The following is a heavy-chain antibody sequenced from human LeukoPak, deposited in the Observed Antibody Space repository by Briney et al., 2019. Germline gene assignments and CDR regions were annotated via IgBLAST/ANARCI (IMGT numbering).Heavy chain of an antibody. D-gene: IGHD3-3*02. CDR2: INSDGSST. J-gene: IGHJ6*03. CDR1: GFTFSSYW. Sequence: GGSLRLSCAASGFTFSSYWMHWVRQAPGKGLVWVSRINSDGSSTSYADSVKGRFTISRDNAKNTLYLQMNSLRAEDTAVYYCARVSVTSLAGYYYYYMDVWGKGTTVTVSS. CDR3: ARVSVTSLAGYYYYYMDV. V-gene: IGHV3-74*01.